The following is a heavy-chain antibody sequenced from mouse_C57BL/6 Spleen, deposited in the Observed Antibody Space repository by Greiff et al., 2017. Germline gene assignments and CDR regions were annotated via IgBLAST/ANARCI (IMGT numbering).Heavy chain of an antibody. J-gene: IGHJ4*01. Sequence: QVQLQQSGAELVKPGASVKLSCKASGYTFTSYWMHWVKQRPGRGLEWIGRIDPNSGGTTYNEKFKSKATLTVDKPSSTAYMQLSSLTSEDSAVYYCARGRAFITAVSYAMDYWGQGTSVTVSS. D-gene: IGHD1-1*01. V-gene: IGHV1-72*01. CDR2: IDPNSGGT. CDR1: GYTFTSYW. CDR3: ARGRAFITAVSYAMDY.